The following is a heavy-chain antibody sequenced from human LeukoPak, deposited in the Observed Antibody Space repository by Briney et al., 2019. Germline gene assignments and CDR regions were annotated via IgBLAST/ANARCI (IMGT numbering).Heavy chain of an antibody. CDR3: ARGYSSYFHY. V-gene: IGHV3-30*01. J-gene: IGHJ4*02. D-gene: IGHD5-18*01. Sequence: SVKGRFTISRDNSRSTQYLQMNSLRVEDTAVYYCARGYSSYFHYWGQGAPVTVSS.